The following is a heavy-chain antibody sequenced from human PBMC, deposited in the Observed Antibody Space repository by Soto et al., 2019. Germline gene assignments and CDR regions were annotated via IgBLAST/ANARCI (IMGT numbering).Heavy chain of an antibody. D-gene: IGHD6-19*01. CDR2: ISSSGGST. V-gene: IGHV3-23*01. CDR1: GFTFSSYA. J-gene: IGHJ3*02. CDR3: TTQYSSGWYVAFDI. Sequence: PGGSLRLSCAASGFTFSSYAMSWVRQAPGKGLEWVSTISSSGGSTYYADSVKGRFTISRDNSKNTLYLQMNSLKTEDTAVYYCTTQYSSGWYVAFDIWGQGTMVTVSS.